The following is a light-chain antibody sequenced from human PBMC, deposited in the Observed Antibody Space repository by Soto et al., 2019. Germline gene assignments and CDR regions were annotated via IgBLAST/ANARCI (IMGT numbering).Light chain of an antibody. CDR1: SSDVGGYNY. CDR3: SSYTSSSTRV. V-gene: IGLV2-14*01. CDR2: DVS. Sequence: QSALTQPASVSGSPGQSITISCTGTSSDVGGYNYVSWYQQHPGKAPKLMIYDVSNRPSGVSNRFSGSKSGNTASLTISGLQAEDEDDYYCSSYTSSSTRVFGGGTKLTVL. J-gene: IGLJ3*02.